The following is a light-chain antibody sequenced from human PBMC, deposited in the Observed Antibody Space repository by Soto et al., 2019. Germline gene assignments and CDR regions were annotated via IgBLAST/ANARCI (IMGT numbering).Light chain of an antibody. CDR2: DAS. J-gene: IGKJ3*01. Sequence: EVVLTQSPATLSLSPGERATLSCTASQSVTTYLAWYQQKPGQAPRLLIYDASTRATGIPARFSGSGSGTDFTLTISSLEPEDFAVYYCQQRSNWPPGVTFGPGTKVISN. CDR1: QSVTTY. CDR3: QQRSNWPPGVT. V-gene: IGKV3-11*01.